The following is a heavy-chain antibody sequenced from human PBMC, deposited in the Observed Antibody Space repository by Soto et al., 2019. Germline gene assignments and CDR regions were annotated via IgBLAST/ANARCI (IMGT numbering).Heavy chain of an antibody. CDR1: GFTFYSYA. CDR3: AKGPHSGYNSPFFDY. D-gene: IGHD5-12*01. Sequence: EVQLLESGGGLVQPGGSLRLSCAASGFTFYSYAMGWVRQAPGKGLEWVSGISGSGVTTYYADSLKGRFTVSRDNSKKTMHLQMNSLRAEDTAVYYCAKGPHSGYNSPFFDYWGQGTLVTVSS. CDR2: ISGSGVTT. V-gene: IGHV3-23*01. J-gene: IGHJ4*02.